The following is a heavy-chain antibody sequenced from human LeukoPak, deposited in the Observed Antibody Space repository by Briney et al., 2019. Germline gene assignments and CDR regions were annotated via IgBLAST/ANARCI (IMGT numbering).Heavy chain of an antibody. D-gene: IGHD3-22*01. V-gene: IGHV3-53*01. CDR1: GFIVSSSY. CDR3: AREVRGYYFDY. J-gene: IGHJ4*02. Sequence: GGSLRLSCAASGFIVSSSYMSWVRQAPGKGLEWVSVISSGGNTYYADSVKGRFTISRDISQNTLYLQMNGLRAEDTAVYYCAREVRGYYFDYWGQGTLVTVSS. CDR2: ISSGGNT.